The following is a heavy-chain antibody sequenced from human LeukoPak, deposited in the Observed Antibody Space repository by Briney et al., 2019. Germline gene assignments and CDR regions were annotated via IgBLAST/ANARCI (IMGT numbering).Heavy chain of an antibody. V-gene: IGHV4-30-2*01. J-gene: IGHJ4*02. CDR1: GGSISSGGYS. Sequence: PSETLSLTCAVSGGSISSGGYSWSWIRQPPGKGLEWIGYIYHSGSTYYNPSLKSRVTISVDRSKNQFSLKLSSVTAADTAVYYCARDRGSRDGYNPFDYWGQGTLVTVSS. D-gene: IGHD5-24*01. CDR2: IYHSGST. CDR3: ARDRGSRDGYNPFDY.